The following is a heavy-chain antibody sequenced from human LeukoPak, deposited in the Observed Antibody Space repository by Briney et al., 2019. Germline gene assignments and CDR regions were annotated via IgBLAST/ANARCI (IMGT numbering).Heavy chain of an antibody. V-gene: IGHV4-59*01. Sequence: PSETLSLTCTVSGGSISSYYWSWIRQPPGKGLEWIGYIYYSGSTNYNPSLKSRVTMSVDTSKNQFSLKLSSVTAADTAVYYCARAAAGRYYMDVWGKGTTVTVSS. J-gene: IGHJ6*03. D-gene: IGHD6-13*01. CDR1: GGSISSYY. CDR2: IYYSGST. CDR3: ARAAAGRYYMDV.